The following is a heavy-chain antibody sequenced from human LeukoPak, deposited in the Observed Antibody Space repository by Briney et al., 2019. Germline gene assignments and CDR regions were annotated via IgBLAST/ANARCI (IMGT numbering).Heavy chain of an antibody. D-gene: IGHD1-26*01. Sequence: GGSLRLSCAASGFTFSSYDMHWVRQGTRKGLEWVSGIGTAGDPYYPGSVKGRFTISRENAKNSLYLQMNSLRAGDTAVYYCARAVGGAFDYWGQGTQVTVSS. CDR3: ARAVGGAFDY. CDR1: GFTFSSYD. J-gene: IGHJ4*02. CDR2: IGTAGDP. V-gene: IGHV3-13*05.